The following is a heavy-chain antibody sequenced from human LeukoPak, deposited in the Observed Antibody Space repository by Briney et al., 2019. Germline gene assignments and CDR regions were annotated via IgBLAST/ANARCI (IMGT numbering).Heavy chain of an antibody. Sequence: SVKVSCKASGGTFSSYAISWVRQAPGQGLGWRGGSIPIFGTANYAQKFQGRVTITADESTSTAYMELSSLRSEDTAVYYCASNYYDSSGYSRGLIDYWGQGTLVTVSS. D-gene: IGHD3-22*01. V-gene: IGHV1-69*01. CDR3: ASNYYDSSGYSRGLIDY. CDR1: GGTFSSYA. CDR2: SIPIFGTA. J-gene: IGHJ4*02.